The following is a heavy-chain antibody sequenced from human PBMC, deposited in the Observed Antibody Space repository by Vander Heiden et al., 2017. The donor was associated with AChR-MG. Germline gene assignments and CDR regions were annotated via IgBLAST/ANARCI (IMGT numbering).Heavy chain of an antibody. CDR3: ARVETDCSGGSCYSHYYYGMDV. V-gene: IGHV4-34*01. CDR1: GGSFSGYY. CDR2: INHSGST. D-gene: IGHD2-15*01. J-gene: IGHJ6*02. Sequence: QVQLQQWGAGLLKPSETLSLTCAVHGGSFSGYYWSWIRHPPGKGLEWIGEINHSGSTNYKPSLKSRVTISVDTSKNQFSLKLSSVTAADTAVYYCARVETDCSGGSCYSHYYYGMDVWGHGTTVTVSS.